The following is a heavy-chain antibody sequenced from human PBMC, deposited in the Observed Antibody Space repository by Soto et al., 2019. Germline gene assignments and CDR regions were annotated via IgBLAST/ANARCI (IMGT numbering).Heavy chain of an antibody. V-gene: IGHV1-46*01. CDR1: GYIFINYY. CDR2: INPNGGST. CDR3: ARDLAAGDF. J-gene: IGHJ4*02. Sequence: QVQLVQSGAEVKKPGASVKVSSKASGYIFINYYIHWVRQAPGQGLEWIGIINPNGGSTNYAQKFRGRVTLARDTSTSTVYMDLSSLRSEDTAMYYCARDLAAGDFWGQGTLVTVSS. D-gene: IGHD6-13*01.